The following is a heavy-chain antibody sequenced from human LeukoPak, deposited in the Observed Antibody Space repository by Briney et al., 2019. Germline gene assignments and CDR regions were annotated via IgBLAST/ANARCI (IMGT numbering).Heavy chain of an antibody. CDR2: ISGSGGST. CDR3: AKDKGYSSGWFDY. J-gene: IGHJ4*02. CDR1: GFTFSSYA. D-gene: IGHD6-19*01. V-gene: IGHV3-23*01. Sequence: GGSLRLSCAASGFTFSSYAMSWVRQAPGKGLEWVSAISGSGGSTYYADSVKGRFTISRDNSKNALYLQMNSLRAEDTAVYYCAKDKGYSSGWFDYWGQGTLVTVSS.